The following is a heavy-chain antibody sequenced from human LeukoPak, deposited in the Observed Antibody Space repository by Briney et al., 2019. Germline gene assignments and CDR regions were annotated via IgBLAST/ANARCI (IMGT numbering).Heavy chain of an antibody. V-gene: IGHV3-15*07. J-gene: IGHJ4*02. CDR2: IKPKTDGETT. Sequence: GGSLRLSCAASGFTFSNAYMNWVRQAPGKGLEWVGRIKPKTDGETTEYAAPVKGGFSISRDDSKNMLYLQMNSLRTEDTAIYYCITPLPYSAQGGQGTLVTVSS. CDR1: GFTFSNAY. CDR3: ITPLPYSAQ. D-gene: IGHD2-21*01.